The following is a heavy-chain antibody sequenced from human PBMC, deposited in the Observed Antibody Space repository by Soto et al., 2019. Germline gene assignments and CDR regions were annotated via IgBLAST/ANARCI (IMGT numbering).Heavy chain of an antibody. V-gene: IGHV3-7*04. J-gene: IGHJ4*02. CDR1: GFTFSRFW. Sequence: GGSLRLSCAASGFTFSRFWMSWVRQAPGKGLEWVANIQADGSEKYYIDSVKGRFTVSRDNAKNSLYLQMNSLRGEDTAEYFCARGISMVRGIMLPMDYWGQGA. CDR3: ARGISMVRGIMLPMDY. D-gene: IGHD3-10*01. CDR2: IQADGSEK.